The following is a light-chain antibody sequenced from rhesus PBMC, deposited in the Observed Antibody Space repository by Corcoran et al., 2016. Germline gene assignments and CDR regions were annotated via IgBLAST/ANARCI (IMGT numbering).Light chain of an antibody. CDR2: EVS. V-gene: IGKV2-104*02. Sequence: DIVMTQTPLSLPVTPGEPASISCRSSQSLLDSEDGNTYLDWYLQKPGQFPQLLIYEVSTRACGVPERFSGSGSDTDFTLKISRVEAEDVGVYYCMQALEFPLTFGGGAKVEIK. CDR1: QSLLDSEDGNTY. J-gene: IGKJ4*01. CDR3: MQALEFPLT.